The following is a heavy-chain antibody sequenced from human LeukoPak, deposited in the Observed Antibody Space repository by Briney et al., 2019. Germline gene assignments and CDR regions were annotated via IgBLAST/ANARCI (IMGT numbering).Heavy chain of an antibody. CDR1: GGSISSSSYY. Sequence: SETLSLTCTVSGGSISSSSYYWGWIRQPPGKGLEWIGSIYYSGSTYYNPSLKSRVTISVDTSENQFSLKLSSVTAADTAVYYCARQEMATVDYWGQGTLVTVSS. V-gene: IGHV4-39*01. D-gene: IGHD5-24*01. CDR2: IYYSGST. CDR3: ARQEMATVDY. J-gene: IGHJ4*02.